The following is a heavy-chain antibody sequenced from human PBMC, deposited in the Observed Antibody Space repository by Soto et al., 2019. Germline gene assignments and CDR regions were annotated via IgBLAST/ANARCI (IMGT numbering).Heavy chain of an antibody. D-gene: IGHD7-27*01. CDR3: AKGWGIDY. Sequence: SWVRQAPGKGLEWVSTISGSGSSTYSADSVKGRFTISRDNSKNTLYLQMNSLRVEDTAIYYCAKGWGIDYWGQGTLVTVSS. J-gene: IGHJ4*02. V-gene: IGHV3-23*01. CDR2: ISGSGSST.